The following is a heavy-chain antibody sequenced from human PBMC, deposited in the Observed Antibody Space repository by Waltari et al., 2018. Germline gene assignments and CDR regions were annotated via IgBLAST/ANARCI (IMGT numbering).Heavy chain of an antibody. CDR2: IYYSGST. D-gene: IGHD3-22*01. J-gene: IGHJ5*02. V-gene: IGHV4-39*07. CDR1: GGSISSSSYY. Sequence: QLQLQESGPGLVKPSETLSLTCTVSGGSISSSSYYWGWIRQPPGKGLEWIGSIYYSGSTYYNPSLKSRVTISVDTSKNQFSLKLSSVTAADTTVYYCARGGTMIVVVIPNWFDPWGQGTLVTVSS. CDR3: ARGGTMIVVVIPNWFDP.